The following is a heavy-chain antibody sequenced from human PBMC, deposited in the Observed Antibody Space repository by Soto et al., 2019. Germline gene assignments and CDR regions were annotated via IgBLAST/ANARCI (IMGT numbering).Heavy chain of an antibody. CDR2: ISGSGVST. Sequence: EVQLLEAGGGLVHPGGSLRLSCEVSEFTFSSYDMSWVRQAPGKGLELVSTISGSGVSTYYGDSVKGRFTISRDNSKNALYLQMNSLRVEDTAMYYWAKDRGVVVVVTTGGAFDLWGQGTMVTVSS. J-gene: IGHJ3*01. V-gene: IGHV3-23*01. D-gene: IGHD3-22*01. CDR3: AKDRGVVVVVTTGGAFDL. CDR1: EFTFSSYD.